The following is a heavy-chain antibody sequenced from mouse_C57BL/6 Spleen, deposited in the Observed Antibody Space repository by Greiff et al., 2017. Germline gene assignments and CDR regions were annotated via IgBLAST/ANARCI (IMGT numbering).Heavy chain of an antibody. V-gene: IGHV1-64*01. Sequence: VQLQQPGAELVKPGASVKLSCKASGYTFTSYWMHWVQQTPGQGLEWIGLIHTNSGSTNYNEKFKSKATLAVDNTSSPAYIQLSSLTSEDASVYYCAKSNNYDYWGQGTTLTVSS. J-gene: IGHJ2*01. D-gene: IGHD1-3*01. CDR3: AKSNNYDY. CDR2: IHTNSGST. CDR1: GYTFTSYW.